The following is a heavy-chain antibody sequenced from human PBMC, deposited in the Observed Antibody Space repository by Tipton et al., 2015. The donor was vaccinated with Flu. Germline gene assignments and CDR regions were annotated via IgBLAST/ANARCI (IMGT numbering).Heavy chain of an antibody. CDR2: ISSSSSYI. J-gene: IGHJ2*01. Sequence: VQLVQSGGGLVKPGGSLRLSCAASGFTFSSYSMNWVRQAPGKGLEWVSSISSSSSYIYYADSVKGRFTISRDNAKNSLYLQMNSLRAEDTAVYYCAREGYGSGSYYNGFYWYFDLWGRGTLVTVSS. CDR1: GFTFSSYS. CDR3: AREGYGSGSYYNGFYWYFDL. D-gene: IGHD3-10*01. V-gene: IGHV3-21*01.